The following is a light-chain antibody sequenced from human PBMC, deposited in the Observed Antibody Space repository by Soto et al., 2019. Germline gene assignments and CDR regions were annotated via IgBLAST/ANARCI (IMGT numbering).Light chain of an antibody. J-gene: IGKJ1*01. CDR1: QSVSSNY. Sequence: EIVLTQSPGTLSLSPGERATLSCRASQSVSSNYFAWYQQKPGQAPRLLIYGASSRATGIPDRFSGSGSGTDFTLTISRLEPEDFAVYYCQQYGTSLPWTFGQGTKVEIK. CDR2: GAS. V-gene: IGKV3-20*01. CDR3: QQYGTSLPWT.